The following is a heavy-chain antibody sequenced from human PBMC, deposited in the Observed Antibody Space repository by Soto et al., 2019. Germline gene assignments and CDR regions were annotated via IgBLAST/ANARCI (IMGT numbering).Heavy chain of an antibody. CDR2: IWYDGSNK. CDR3: ARGGREQQLVQVNRPLDY. J-gene: IGHJ4*02. D-gene: IGHD6-13*01. CDR1: GFTFSSYG. Sequence: GGSLRLSCAASGFTFSSYGMHWVRQAPGKGLEWVAVIWYDGSNKYYADSVKGRFTISRDNSKNTLYLQMNSLRAEDTAVYYCARGGREQQLVQVNRPLDYWGQGTLVTVSS. V-gene: IGHV3-33*01.